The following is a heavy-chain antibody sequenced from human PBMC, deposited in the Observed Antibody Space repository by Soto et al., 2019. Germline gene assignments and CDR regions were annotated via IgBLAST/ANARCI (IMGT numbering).Heavy chain of an antibody. CDR2: ISLYSDGT. Sequence: ASVKVSCKASGYTFTSYGIRWVRQAPGQPLEWLGWISLYSDGTNYAQKFQGRVSMTTDTSTTTAYMELRSLRSDDTAVYYCARVVPGAEAWFGPWGQGTLVTV. CDR3: ARVVPGAEAWFGP. V-gene: IGHV1-18*01. D-gene: IGHD2-2*01. J-gene: IGHJ5*02. CDR1: GYTFTSYG.